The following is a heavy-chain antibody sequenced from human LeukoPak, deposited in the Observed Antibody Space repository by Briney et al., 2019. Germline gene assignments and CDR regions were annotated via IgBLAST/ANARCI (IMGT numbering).Heavy chain of an antibody. CDR1: GYTFTGYY. CDR2: INPNSGDT. J-gene: IGHJ3*01. V-gene: IGHV1-2*02. CDR3: ARDLGWLQFSRALAFAF. Sequence: GASVKVSCKASGYTFTGYYIHWVRQAPGQGLEWVAWINPNSGDTNYAQNFQGRVTMTRDTSLSTAYMELSRLRSDDTAVYYCARDLGWLQFSRALAFAFWGQGTVVTVSS. D-gene: IGHD5-24*01.